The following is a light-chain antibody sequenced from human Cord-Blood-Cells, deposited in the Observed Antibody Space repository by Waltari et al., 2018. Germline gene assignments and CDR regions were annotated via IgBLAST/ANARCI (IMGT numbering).Light chain of an antibody. CDR1: QSVSSY. Sequence: EIVLTQSPATLSFSPGERATLSCRAIQSVSSYFAWYQQKPGQAPRLLIYDASNRATGIPARFSGSGSGTDFTLTISSLEPEDFAVYYCQQRSNWPTFGPGTKVDIK. J-gene: IGKJ3*01. V-gene: IGKV3-11*01. CDR2: DAS. CDR3: QQRSNWPT.